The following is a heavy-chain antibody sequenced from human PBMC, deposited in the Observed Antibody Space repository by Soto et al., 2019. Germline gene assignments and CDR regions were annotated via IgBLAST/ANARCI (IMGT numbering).Heavy chain of an antibody. CDR3: AREIVTAGGNNYFDP. CDR1: GGTVASSHW. J-gene: IGHJ5*02. CDR2: VYHTGDT. Sequence: PSETLSLTCVVSGGTVASSHWWSWVRQSPGRGLEWIGNVYHTGDTNFNPSLQSRVTFSVDKSNNQFSLRLTSVTAADTAVYFCAREIVTAGGNNYFDPWGPGTLVTGSS. D-gene: IGHD2-21*02. V-gene: IGHV4-4*02.